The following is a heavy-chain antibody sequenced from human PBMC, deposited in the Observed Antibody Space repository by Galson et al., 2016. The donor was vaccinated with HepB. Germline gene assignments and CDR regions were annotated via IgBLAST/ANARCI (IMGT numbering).Heavy chain of an antibody. CDR3: AREAKLAAPDYYGMDV. J-gene: IGHJ6*02. CDR1: GFTFSTYN. V-gene: IGHV3-21*01. Sequence: SLRLSCAASGFTFSTYNMNWVRQAPGKGLEWVSSISSRSTYIYYADSVQGRFTISRDNAKKTLYLQMNSRRSEDTAVYYCAREAKLAAPDYYGMDVWGQGTTVTVSS. CDR2: ISSRSTYI. D-gene: IGHD6-13*01.